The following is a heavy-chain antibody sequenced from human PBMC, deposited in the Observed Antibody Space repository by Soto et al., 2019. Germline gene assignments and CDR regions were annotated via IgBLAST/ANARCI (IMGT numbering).Heavy chain of an antibody. CDR2: IYYSGST. J-gene: IGHJ4*02. V-gene: IGHV4-31*03. D-gene: IGHD3-10*01. CDR3: GGGGRGYYGSGSYCDY. CDR1: GGSISSGGYY. Sequence: QVQLQESGPGLVKPSQTLSLTCTVSGGSISSGGYYWSWIRQHPGKGLEWIGYIYYSGSTYYNPSLKSRVAISVKPSKNQFSLKLSSVTAAGTAVYYRGGGGRGYYGSGSYCDYWGQGTLVTVSS.